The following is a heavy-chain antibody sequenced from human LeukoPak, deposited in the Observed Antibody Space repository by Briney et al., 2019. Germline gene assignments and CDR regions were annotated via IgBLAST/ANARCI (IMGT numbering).Heavy chain of an antibody. J-gene: IGHJ4*02. CDR1: GFTFSSYS. Sequence: GGSLRLSCAASGFTFSSYSMNWVRQAPGKELEWVSSISSSSSYIYYADSVKGRFTISRDNAKNSLYLQINSLRAEDTAVYYCARGPPAPTFWGQGTLVTVSS. CDR3: ARGPPAPTF. CDR2: ISSSSSYI. D-gene: IGHD2-2*01. V-gene: IGHV3-21*01.